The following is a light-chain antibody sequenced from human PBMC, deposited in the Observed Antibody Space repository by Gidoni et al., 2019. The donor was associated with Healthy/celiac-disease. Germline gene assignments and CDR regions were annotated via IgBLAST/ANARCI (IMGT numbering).Light chain of an antibody. Sequence: DIQRTQSPSSLSASEGDRVTITCRASQSISSYLNWYQQKPGKAPKLLIYAASSLQSGVPSRFSGSGSGTDFTLTISSLQPEDFATYYCQQSYSTPRTFGQGTKLEIK. CDR1: QSISSY. CDR2: AAS. CDR3: QQSYSTPRT. V-gene: IGKV1-39*01. J-gene: IGKJ2*01.